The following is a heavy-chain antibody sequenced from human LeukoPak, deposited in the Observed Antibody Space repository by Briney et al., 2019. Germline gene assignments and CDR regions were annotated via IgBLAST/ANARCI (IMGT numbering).Heavy chain of an antibody. Sequence: PGGSLRLSCAASGFTFSSHWMHWVRQARGKGRVWVSRINSDGRSTIYADSVKGRFTISRDNAKNTLYLQMNSLRAEDTAVYYCAREDYDFWSGYYLGGQGTLVTVSA. V-gene: IGHV3-74*01. CDR2: INSDGRST. CDR3: AREDYDFWSGYYL. J-gene: IGHJ4*02. D-gene: IGHD3-3*01. CDR1: GFTFSSHW.